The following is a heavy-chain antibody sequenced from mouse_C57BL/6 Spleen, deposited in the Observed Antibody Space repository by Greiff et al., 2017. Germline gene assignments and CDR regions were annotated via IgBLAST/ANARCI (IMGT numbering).Heavy chain of an antibody. CDR2: ISGGGGNT. J-gene: IGHJ4*01. CDR3: ARRFYDGPWDY. D-gene: IGHD2-3*01. CDR1: GFTFSSYT. V-gene: IGHV5-9*01. Sequence: EVQLVESGGGLVKPGGSLKLSCAASGFTFSSYTMSWVRQTPEKRLEWVATISGGGGNTYYPDSVKGRFTISRDNAKNTLYLQMSSLRSEDTALYYCARRFYDGPWDYWGQGTSVTVSS.